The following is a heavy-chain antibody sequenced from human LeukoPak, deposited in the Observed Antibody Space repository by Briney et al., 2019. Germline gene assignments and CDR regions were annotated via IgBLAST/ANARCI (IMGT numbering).Heavy chain of an antibody. CDR2: IYSGGST. CDR3: AREARSSGSFDY. J-gene: IGHJ4*02. Sequence: GGSLRLSCAASGFTFSSYEMNWVRQAPGKGLEWVSVIYSGGSTYYADSVKGRFIISRDNSKNTLYLQMNSLRVEDTAVYYCAREARSSGSFDYWGQGTLVTVSS. D-gene: IGHD6-19*01. V-gene: IGHV3-53*01. CDR1: GFTFSSYE.